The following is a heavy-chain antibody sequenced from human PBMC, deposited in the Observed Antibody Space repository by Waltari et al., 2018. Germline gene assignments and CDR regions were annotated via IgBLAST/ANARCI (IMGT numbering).Heavy chain of an antibody. CDR1: GDPISSASYY. CDR2: IYPSGQT. Sequence: QVQLQESGPGLVEPSQTLSLTCSVTGDPISSASYYWTWVRQPAGRGLEWIGHIYPSGQTNYSPSLRSRVTISADRSKNQFSLRLISVTAADTAVYYCAGGGGWLTDFWGQGIPVTVSS. V-gene: IGHV4-61*09. CDR3: AGGGGWLTDF. D-gene: IGHD5-12*01. J-gene: IGHJ4*02.